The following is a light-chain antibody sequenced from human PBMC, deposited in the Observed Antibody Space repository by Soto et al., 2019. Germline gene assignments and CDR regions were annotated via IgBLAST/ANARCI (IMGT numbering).Light chain of an antibody. CDR2: DVS. J-gene: IGLJ1*01. CDR3: CSYAVRDTFFV. CDR1: SNDVGAYDY. V-gene: IGLV2-11*01. Sequence: QSALTQPRSVSGSPGQSVIISCTGTSNDVGAYDYVSWYQQLPGKAPKLVIYDVSKRPSGVPARFSGSKSGNTASLTISGLHAEDEADYSCCSYAVRDTFFVFGIGTKVTVL.